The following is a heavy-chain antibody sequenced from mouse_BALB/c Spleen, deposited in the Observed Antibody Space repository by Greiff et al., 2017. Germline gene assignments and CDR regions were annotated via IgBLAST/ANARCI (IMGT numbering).Heavy chain of an antibody. CDR1: GYTFTSYY. V-gene: IGHV1S81*02. J-gene: IGHJ4*01. CDR2: INPSNGGT. D-gene: IGHD1-1*02. CDR3: TRGGLWVDY. Sequence: VKLQQSGAELVKPGASVKLSCKASGYTFTSYYMYWVKQRPGQGLEWIGEINPSNGGTNFNEKFKSKATLTVDKSSSTAYMQLSSLTSEDSAVYYCTRGGLWVDYWGQGTSVTVSS.